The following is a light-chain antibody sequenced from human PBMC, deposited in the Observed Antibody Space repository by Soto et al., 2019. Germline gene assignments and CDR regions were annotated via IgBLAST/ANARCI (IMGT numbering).Light chain of an antibody. CDR3: VTWDDSLNGPV. CDR2: MNN. CDR1: SSSLGDNT. J-gene: IGLJ3*02. Sequence: SVLTQPPSASGTPGQRVTISCSGSSSSLGDNTVNWYQQLPGTAPKLLIYMNNRRPSEVPDRFSGSKSGTSASLAISGLQSDDEADYYCVTWDDSLNGPVFGGGTKLTVL. V-gene: IGLV1-44*01.